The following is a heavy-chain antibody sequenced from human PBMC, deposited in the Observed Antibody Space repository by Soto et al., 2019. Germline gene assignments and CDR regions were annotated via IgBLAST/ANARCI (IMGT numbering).Heavy chain of an antibody. D-gene: IGHD3-3*02. Sequence: QVQLQQWGAGLLKPSETLSLTCAVYGGSFTGYYWTWIRQTPGKGLELIGEINYRGSSYYNPSLESRISIAGEMSKNQFSPKLRSVTAADTAVYFCVRGQPHRITIFEVVIRSYDYGMDVWGQGTTVTVSS. J-gene: IGHJ6*02. CDR2: INYRGSS. CDR1: GGSFTGYY. V-gene: IGHV4-34*01. CDR3: VRGQPHRITIFEVVIRSYDYGMDV.